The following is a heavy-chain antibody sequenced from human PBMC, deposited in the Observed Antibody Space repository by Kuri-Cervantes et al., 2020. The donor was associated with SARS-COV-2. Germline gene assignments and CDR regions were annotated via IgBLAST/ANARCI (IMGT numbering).Heavy chain of an antibody. D-gene: IGHD4-17*01. CDR3: ARTLVRRGDYGYYSFYMDV. CDR1: TYTFHTYD. V-gene: IGHV1-8*03. Sequence: ASVKVSCKGSTYTFHTYDINWVRQATGQGLEWMGWMYPNSGNTGYGPKFQGRVTITRNTSISTAYMELISLRSEDTAVYYWARTLVRRGDYGYYSFYMDVWGRGTTVTVSS. J-gene: IGHJ6*03. CDR2: MYPNSGNT.